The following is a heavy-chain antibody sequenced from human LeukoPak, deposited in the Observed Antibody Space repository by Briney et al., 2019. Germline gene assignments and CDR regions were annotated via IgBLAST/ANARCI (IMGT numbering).Heavy chain of an antibody. CDR2: IYSGGSI. Sequence: GGSLRLSCLASGFTFSNYAMSWVRQAPGKGLEWVSVIYSGGSIYYADSVKGRFTISRDKSKNTLYLQMNSLRAEDTAVYYCARPPYGGVDYWGQGTLVTVSS. CDR3: ARPPYGGVDY. V-gene: IGHV3-66*04. CDR1: GFTFSNYA. J-gene: IGHJ4*02. D-gene: IGHD4-23*01.